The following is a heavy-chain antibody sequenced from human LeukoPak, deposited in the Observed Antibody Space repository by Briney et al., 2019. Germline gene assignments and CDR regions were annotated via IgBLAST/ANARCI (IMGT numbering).Heavy chain of an antibody. CDR2: ISGDGGRT. CDR3: TKDIGERGYSVH. Sequence: TGGSLRLSRAASGFIFDDYAMHWVRQAPGKGLEWVSLISGDGGRTYYADSVKGRFTISRDNSKNSLYLQMNGLRTEDTALYYCTKDIGERGYSVHWGQGTLVTVSS. D-gene: IGHD5/OR15-5a*01. V-gene: IGHV3-43*02. CDR1: GFIFDDYA. J-gene: IGHJ4*02.